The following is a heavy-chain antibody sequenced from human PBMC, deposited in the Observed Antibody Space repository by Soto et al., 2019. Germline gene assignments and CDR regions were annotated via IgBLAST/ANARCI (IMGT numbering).Heavy chain of an antibody. Sequence: GSLRLSCAASGFTFSSYATSWVRQAPGKGLEWVSAISGSGGSTYYADSVKGRFTISRDNSKNTLYLQMNSLRAEDTAVYYFATGGGYCSSSRCYAGFDSWGQGTLVTVSS. D-gene: IGHD2-2*01. J-gene: IGHJ4*02. CDR2: ISGSGGST. CDR3: ATGGGYCSSSRCYAGFDS. CDR1: GFTFSSYA. V-gene: IGHV3-23*01.